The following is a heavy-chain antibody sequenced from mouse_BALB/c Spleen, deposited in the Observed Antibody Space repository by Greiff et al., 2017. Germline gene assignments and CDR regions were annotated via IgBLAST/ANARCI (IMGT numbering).Heavy chain of an antibody. J-gene: IGHJ3*01. CDR2: ISSGGRT. CDR3: ARGVGDFAY. CDR1: GFTFSSYA. Sequence: EVKLQESGGGLVKPGGSLKLSCAASGFTFSSYAMSWVRQTPEKRLEWVASISSGGRTYYPDSVKGRFTISRDNARNILYLQMSSLRSEDTAMYYCARGVGDFAYWGQGTLVTVSA. V-gene: IGHV5-6-5*01.